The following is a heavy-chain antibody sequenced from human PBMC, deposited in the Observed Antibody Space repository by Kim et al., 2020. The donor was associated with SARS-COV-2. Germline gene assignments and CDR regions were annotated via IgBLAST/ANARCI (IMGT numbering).Heavy chain of an antibody. CDR2: INPSGGST. CDR3: ARDHLENYDFWCGVRVSFDS. D-gene: IGHD3-3*01. V-gene: IGHV1-46*01. Sequence: ASVKVSCKASGYTFTSYYMHWVRQAPGQGLEWMGIINPSGGSTSYAQKFQGRVTMTRDTSTSTVYMELSSLRSEDTAVYYCARDHLENYDFWCGVRVSFDSWGQGTLVTVSS. J-gene: IGHJ4*02. CDR1: GYTFTSYY.